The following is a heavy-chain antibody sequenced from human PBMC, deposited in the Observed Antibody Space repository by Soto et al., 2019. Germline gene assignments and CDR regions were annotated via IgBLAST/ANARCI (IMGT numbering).Heavy chain of an antibody. Sequence: ASVKVSCKASGGTFSSYAISWVRQAPGQGLEWMGGIIPIFGTANYAQKFQGRVTITADKSTSTAYMELSSLRSEDTAVYYCASNRPALYYHRRGYSIHFWGPGTLVTVSS. J-gene: IGHJ4*02. D-gene: IGHD3-22*01. CDR2: IIPIFGTA. CDR1: GGTFSSYA. V-gene: IGHV1-69*06. CDR3: ASNRPALYYHRRGYSIHF.